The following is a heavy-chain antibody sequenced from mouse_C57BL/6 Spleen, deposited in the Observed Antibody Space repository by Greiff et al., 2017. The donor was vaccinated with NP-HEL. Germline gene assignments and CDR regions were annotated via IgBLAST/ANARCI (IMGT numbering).Heavy chain of an antibody. CDR1: GFTFSSYA. V-gene: IGHV5-9-1*02. CDR2: ISSGGDYI. D-gene: IGHD4-1*01. J-gene: IGHJ3*01. Sequence: EVHLVESGEGLVKPGGSLKLSCAASGFTFSSYAMSWVRQTPEKRLEWVAYISSGGDYIYYADTVKGRFTIYRDNARNTLYLQMSSLKSEDTAMYYGTSLWDAFAYWGQGTLVTVSA. CDR3: TSLWDAFAY.